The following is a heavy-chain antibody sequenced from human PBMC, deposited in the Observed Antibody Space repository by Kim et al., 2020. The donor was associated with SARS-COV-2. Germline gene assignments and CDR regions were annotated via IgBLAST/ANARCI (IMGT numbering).Heavy chain of an antibody. CDR3: ARALRYFDWLLSHYYYYMDV. J-gene: IGHJ6*03. Sequence: ASVKVSCKASGYTFTSYDINWVRQATGQGLEWMGWMNPNSGNTGYAQKFQGRVTMTRNTSISTAYMALSSLRSEDTAVYYCARALRYFDWLLSHYYYYMDVWGKGTTVTVSS. CDR1: GYTFTSYD. CDR2: MNPNSGNT. D-gene: IGHD3-9*01. V-gene: IGHV1-8*01.